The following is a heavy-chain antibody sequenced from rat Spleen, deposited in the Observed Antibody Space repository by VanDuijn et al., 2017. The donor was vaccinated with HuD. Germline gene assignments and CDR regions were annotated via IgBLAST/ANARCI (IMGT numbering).Heavy chain of an antibody. CDR1: GFTFSSFP. CDR2: ITTGSGNT. D-gene: IGHD1-3*01. J-gene: IGHJ4*01. Sequence: EVQLVESGGGLVQPGRSLKLSCAASGFTFSSFPMAWVRQAPKKGLEWVASITTGSGNTYYRDSVKGRFTISRDNAKNTQYLQMDSLRSEDTATYYCARHMGNYGSYVMDAWGQGASVTVSS. V-gene: IGHV5S13*01. CDR3: ARHMGNYGSYVMDA.